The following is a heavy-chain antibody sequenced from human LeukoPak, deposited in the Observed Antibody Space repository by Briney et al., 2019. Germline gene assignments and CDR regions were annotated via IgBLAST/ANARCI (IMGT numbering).Heavy chain of an antibody. CDR1: GYTFTSHG. CDR3: ATEGAYYDGSGYSDY. Sequence: ASVKVSCKASGYTFTSHGISWVRQAPGQGLEWMGWISAYNGNTKYSQKVQGRVNMTTDTSTSTAYMELRSLRSDDTAVYYCATEGAYYDGSGYSDYWGQGTLVTVSS. J-gene: IGHJ4*02. D-gene: IGHD3-22*01. V-gene: IGHV1-18*01. CDR2: ISAYNGNT.